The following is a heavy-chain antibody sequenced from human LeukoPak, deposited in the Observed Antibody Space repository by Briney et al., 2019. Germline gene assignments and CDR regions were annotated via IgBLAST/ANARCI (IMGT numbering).Heavy chain of an antibody. CDR2: IGGSGSDT. Sequence: PGGSLRLSCAASGFSFDNYAMSWVRQTPGKGLEWVSAIGGSGSDTSYTDSVKGRFTISRDNSKSTLYLQMNSLSAEDTAVYHCAKTLRDLEWLTGELDVWGQGTAVTVSS. D-gene: IGHD3-3*01. CDR1: GFSFDNYA. CDR3: AKTLRDLEWLTGELDV. J-gene: IGHJ6*02. V-gene: IGHV3-23*01.